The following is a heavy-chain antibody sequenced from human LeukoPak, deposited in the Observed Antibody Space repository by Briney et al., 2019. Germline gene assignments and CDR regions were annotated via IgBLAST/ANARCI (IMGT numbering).Heavy chain of an antibody. CDR1: GYTLTEFS. CDR2: LAHDEGKK. V-gene: IGHV1-24*01. Sequence: ASVKVSCKASGYTLTEFSMHWVRQAPGKGLEWMGGLAHDEGKKIYAQKFQGRFTMTEDTSTDTAYMELSSLRSEDTAVYYCATKPYSITMVRGVPPGGYYGMDVWGQGTTVTVSS. J-gene: IGHJ6*02. D-gene: IGHD3-10*01. CDR3: ATKPYSITMVRGVPPGGYYGMDV.